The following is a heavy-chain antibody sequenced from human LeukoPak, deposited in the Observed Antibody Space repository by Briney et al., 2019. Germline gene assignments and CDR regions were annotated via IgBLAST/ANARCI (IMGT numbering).Heavy chain of an antibody. J-gene: IGHJ4*02. Sequence: GGSLRLSCAASGFTFSDYYMHWVRHGPGEGPVWVSRISNEGSTTFYADSVKGRFTISRDNAKNTLYLEMDSLRAEDTAVYYCVRDSRTGVDYWGQGTRVTVSS. D-gene: IGHD1-1*01. V-gene: IGHV3-74*01. CDR1: GFTFSDYY. CDR3: VRDSRTGVDY. CDR2: ISNEGSTT.